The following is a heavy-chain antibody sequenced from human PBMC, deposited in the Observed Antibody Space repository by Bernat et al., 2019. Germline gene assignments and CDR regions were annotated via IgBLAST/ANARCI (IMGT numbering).Heavy chain of an antibody. CDR3: ARKAGHVGPFPLDF. V-gene: IGHV4-59*08. Sequence: QVQLQESGPGLVKPSETLSLTCTVSGGSISGYYWSWIRQPPGKGLEWIGYIYYSGSTNYNPSLKSRVTISVDTSKNQFSLLLSSVTAEDTALYYCARKAGHVGPFPLDFWGPGTLVTVSS. CDR1: GGSISGYY. CDR2: IYYSGST. J-gene: IGHJ4*02. D-gene: IGHD1-26*01.